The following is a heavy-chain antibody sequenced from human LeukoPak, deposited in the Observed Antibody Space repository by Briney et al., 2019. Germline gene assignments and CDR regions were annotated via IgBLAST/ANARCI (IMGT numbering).Heavy chain of an antibody. CDR1: GGSISSSSYY. CDR3: GRYNYGDYANWFDP. J-gene: IGHJ5*02. V-gene: IGHV4-39*01. Sequence: SETLSLTCTVSGGSISSSSYYWGWIRQPPGKEQEWIGSIYYSGSTYYNPPLRSRVTISVDTSKNQFSLKLSSVTAADTAVYYCGRYNYGDYANWFDPWGQGTLVTVSS. CDR2: IYYSGST. D-gene: IGHD4-17*01.